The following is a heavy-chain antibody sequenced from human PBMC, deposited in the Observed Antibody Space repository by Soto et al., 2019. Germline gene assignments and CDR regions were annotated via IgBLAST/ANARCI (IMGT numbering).Heavy chain of an antibody. J-gene: IGHJ5*02. CDR1: GGTFSSYA. CDR3: ARELYDSSGYYGQGWFDP. CDR2: IIPIFGTA. Sequence: QVQLVQSGAEVKKPGSSVKVSCKASGGTFSSYAISWVRQAPGQGLEWMGGIIPIFGTANYAQKFQGRVTITTDESTSTAYMELSSLRSEDTAVYYCARELYDSSGYYGQGWFDPWGQGTLVTVSS. V-gene: IGHV1-69*01. D-gene: IGHD3-22*01.